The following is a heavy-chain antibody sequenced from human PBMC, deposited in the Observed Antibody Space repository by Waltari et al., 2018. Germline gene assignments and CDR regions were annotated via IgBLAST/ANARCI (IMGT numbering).Heavy chain of an antibody. J-gene: IGHJ6*03. V-gene: IGHV1-8*03. CDR1: GYTFTSYD. CDR2: MNPNSGNT. D-gene: IGHD1-26*01. CDR3: ARCNRWELFYYYYYMDV. Sequence: QVQLVQSGAEVKKTGASVKVSCKASGYTFTSYDITWGRQATGQGLEWMGWMNPNSGNTGYAQKFQGRVTITRNTSISTAYMELSSLRSEDTAVYYCARCNRWELFYYYYYMDVWGKGTTVTVSS.